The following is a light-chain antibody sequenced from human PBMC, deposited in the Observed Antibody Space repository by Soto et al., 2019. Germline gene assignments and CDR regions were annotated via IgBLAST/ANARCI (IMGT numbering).Light chain of an antibody. CDR2: GAS. CDR1: QSVSTS. Sequence: EIVMTQSPATLSVSPGETVTLSCRASQSVSTSLAWYQHKPGQAPRLLIYGASTRATGIPARFSGSGSGTEFTLTISSLQSEDFAVYYCQQYNNWPPLTFGGGTKVEIK. V-gene: IGKV3-15*01. J-gene: IGKJ4*01. CDR3: QQYNNWPPLT.